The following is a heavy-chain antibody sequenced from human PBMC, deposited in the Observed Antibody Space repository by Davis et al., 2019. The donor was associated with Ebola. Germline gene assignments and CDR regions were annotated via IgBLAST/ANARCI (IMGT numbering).Heavy chain of an antibody. Sequence: GGSLRLSCKASGYTFTSYWIGWVRQMPGKGLEWMGIIYPGDSDTRYSPSFQGQVTISADKYISTAYLQWSSLKASDTAMYYCARQGGGSGRLTSFDYWGQGTLVTVSS. CDR1: GYTFTSYW. J-gene: IGHJ4*02. V-gene: IGHV5-51*01. CDR3: ARQGGGSGRLTSFDY. D-gene: IGHD1-26*01. CDR2: IYPGDSDT.